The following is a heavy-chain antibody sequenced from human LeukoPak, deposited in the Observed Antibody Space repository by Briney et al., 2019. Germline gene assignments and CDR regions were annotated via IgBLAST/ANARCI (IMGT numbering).Heavy chain of an antibody. CDR2: IYPGDSDT. Sequence: GASLKISCRGSGYSFTSYWIGWVRQMPGHGLEWMGIIYPGDSDTRYSPSFQRQVTISAAESITTAHLQLSRLTATAAATDDSGNSYSPSYQGQVTISAVNSIVTAYLQWISLKASDTAMYYCARGGDYYYDSTGYWSPFDYWGQGTLVTVSS. CDR1: GYSFTSYW. CDR3: GNSYSPSYQGQVTISAVNSIVTAYLQWISLKASDTAMYYCARGGDYYYDSTGYWSPFDY. J-gene: IGHJ4*02. V-gene: IGHV5-51*01. D-gene: IGHD3-10*01.